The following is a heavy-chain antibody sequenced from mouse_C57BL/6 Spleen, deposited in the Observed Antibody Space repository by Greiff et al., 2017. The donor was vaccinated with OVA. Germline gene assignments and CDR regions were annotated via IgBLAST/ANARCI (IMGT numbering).Heavy chain of an antibody. Sequence: EVKLVESGPGLVKPSQSLSLTCSVTGYSITSGYYWNWIRQFPGNKLEWMGYISYDGSNNYNPSLKNRISITRDTSKNQFFLKLNSVTTEDTATYYCARTYGSSSYFDYWGQGTTLTVSS. J-gene: IGHJ2*01. CDR1: GYSITSGYY. V-gene: IGHV3-6*01. CDR2: ISYDGSN. CDR3: ARTYGSSSYFDY. D-gene: IGHD1-1*01.